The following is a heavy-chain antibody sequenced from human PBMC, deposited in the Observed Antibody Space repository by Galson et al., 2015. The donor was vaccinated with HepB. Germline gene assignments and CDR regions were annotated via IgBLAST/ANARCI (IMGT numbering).Heavy chain of an antibody. CDR3: AGGGYDSGGYYPY. CDR2: IYSGGST. J-gene: IGHJ4*02. V-gene: IGHV3-53*01. D-gene: IGHD3-22*01. CDR1: GFTVSSNY. Sequence: SLRLSCAASGFTVSSNYMSWVRQAPGKGLEWVSVIYSGGSTYYADSVKGRFTISRDISKTTLYLQMNSLRAEDTAVYYCAGGGYDSGGYYPYWGQGTLVTVSS.